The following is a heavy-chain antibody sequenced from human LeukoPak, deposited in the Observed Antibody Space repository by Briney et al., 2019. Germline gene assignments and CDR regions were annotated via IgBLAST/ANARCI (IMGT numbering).Heavy chain of an antibody. Sequence: PGRSLRLSCAASGFTFDDYAMHWVRQAPGKGLEWVSGISWNSGSIGYADSVKGRFTISRDNAKNSLYLQMNSLRAEDTALYYCAKGNSGWYSVPGGYWGQGTLVTVSS. D-gene: IGHD6-19*01. CDR1: GFTFDDYA. V-gene: IGHV3-9*01. J-gene: IGHJ4*02. CDR3: AKGNSGWYSVPGGY. CDR2: ISWNSGSI.